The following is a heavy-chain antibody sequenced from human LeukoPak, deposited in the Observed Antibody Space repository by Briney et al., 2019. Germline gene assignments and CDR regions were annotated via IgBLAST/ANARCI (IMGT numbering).Heavy chain of an antibody. D-gene: IGHD2-15*01. CDR1: GYSFASYW. V-gene: IGHV5-10-1*01. CDR3: ARQAGVAAYSMGWFDP. Sequence: GASLKISCKGSGYSFASYWIRGVRQMPGKGLEWMGRIDPSDSYTNYSPSFQGHVTISADKSISTAYLQWISLKASDTAMYYCARQAGVAAYSMGWFDPWGQGTLVTVSS. J-gene: IGHJ5*02. CDR2: IDPSDSYT.